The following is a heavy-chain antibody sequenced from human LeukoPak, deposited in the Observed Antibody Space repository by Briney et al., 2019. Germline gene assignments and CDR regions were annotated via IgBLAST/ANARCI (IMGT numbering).Heavy chain of an antibody. CDR2: ISATGDST. V-gene: IGHV3-23*01. CDR3: AKGYSYGPATNFDY. Sequence: GGSLRLSCAASGFTFRSYAMTWVRQAPGEGLEWVSSISATGDSTYSADSVKGRFTVSRDNSKNMVYLQMNSLRAEDTAVYYCAKGYSYGPATNFDYWGQGTLVTVSS. D-gene: IGHD5-18*01. CDR1: GFTFRSYA. J-gene: IGHJ4*02.